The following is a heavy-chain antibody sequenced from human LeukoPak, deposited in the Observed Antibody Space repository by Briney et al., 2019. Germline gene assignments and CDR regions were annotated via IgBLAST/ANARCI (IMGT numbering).Heavy chain of an antibody. CDR2: IHTIGNT. J-gene: IGHJ4*02. CDR1: GGSISIYY. D-gene: IGHD3-22*01. Sequence: SETLSLTCTVSGGSISIYYWSWIRQPAGKGLEWIGRIHTIGNTNYSPSLWRRVTISVDTSKNQFSLRLHSVTAADTAVYYCARDRSYYSDTGTDYWGQGALVTVSS. V-gene: IGHV4-4*07. CDR3: ARDRSYYSDTGTDY.